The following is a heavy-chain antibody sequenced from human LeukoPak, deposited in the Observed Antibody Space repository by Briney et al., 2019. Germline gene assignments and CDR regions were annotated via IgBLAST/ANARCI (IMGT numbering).Heavy chain of an antibody. D-gene: IGHD5-24*01. CDR3: ARGRDRDGYNHALDY. CDR1: GFTVSSNY. V-gene: IGHV3-53*01. CDR2: IYSGGST. J-gene: IGHJ4*02. Sequence: PGGSLRLSCAASGFTVSSNYMSWVRQAPGKGLEWVSVIYSGGSTYYADSVKGRFTISRDNSKNTLYLQMNSLRAEDTAVYYCARGRDRDGYNHALDYWGQGTLVTVSS.